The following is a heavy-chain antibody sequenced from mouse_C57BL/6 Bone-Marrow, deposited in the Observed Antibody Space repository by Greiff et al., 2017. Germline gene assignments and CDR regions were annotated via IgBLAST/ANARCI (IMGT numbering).Heavy chain of an antibody. V-gene: IGHV1-62-2*01. CDR1: GYTFTDYS. D-gene: IGHD2-14*01. J-gene: IGHJ2*01. CDR3: ARDERYCENEWYFDY. CDR2: FYPGSGST. Sequence: QVQLQQPGAELVKPGASVKLSCKASGYTFTDYSIHWVKQRPGQGLEWIGWFYPGSGSTNYNERFKDKATLTADTSSNTVYMQLSSVTSEDSAVYFCARDERYCENEWYFDYWGQGTTLTVSS.